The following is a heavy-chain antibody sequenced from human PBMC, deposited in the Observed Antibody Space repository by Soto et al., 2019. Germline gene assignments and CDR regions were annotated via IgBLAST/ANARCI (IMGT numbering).Heavy chain of an antibody. CDR1: GFTFSNAW. J-gene: IGHJ6*02. CDR2: IKSKTDGGTT. V-gene: IGHV3-15*07. Sequence: GGSLRLSCAASGFTFSNAWMNWVRQAPGKGLEWVGRIKSKTDGGTTDYAAPVKGRFTISRDDSKNTLYLQMNSLKTEDTAVYYCTPPSEYCTNGLCYRGSLVYYYYGMDVWGQGTTVTVPS. CDR3: TPPSEYCTNGLCYRGSLVYYYYGMDV. D-gene: IGHD2-8*01.